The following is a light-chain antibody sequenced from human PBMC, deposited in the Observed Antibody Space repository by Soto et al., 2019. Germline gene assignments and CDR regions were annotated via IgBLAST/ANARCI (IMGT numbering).Light chain of an antibody. CDR3: QVWDSSIFVV. Sequence: SYELTQPLSVSVALGQTARITCGGNNIGSKNVHWYQQKPGQAPVLVIYRDSNRPSGIPERFSGSNSGNTATLTISRAQAGDEADYYCQVWDSSIFVVFGGGTMLTVL. J-gene: IGLJ2*01. CDR1: NIGSKN. CDR2: RDS. V-gene: IGLV3-9*01.